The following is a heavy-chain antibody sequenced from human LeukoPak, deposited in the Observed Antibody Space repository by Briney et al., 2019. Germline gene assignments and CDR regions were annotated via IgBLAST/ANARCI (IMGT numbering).Heavy chain of an antibody. CDR2: IYHSGST. V-gene: IGHV4-30-2*01. J-gene: IGHJ6*03. CDR3: VRGRGYNTGYWGSSYYYMDV. Sequence: SQTLSLTCTVSGGSISSGGYYWSWIRQPPGKGLEWIGYIYHSGSTYYNPSLKSRVAISVDTSTNQFSLRLTSVTAADTAVYYCVRGRGYNTGYWGSSYYYMDVWGNGTTVSVSS. CDR1: GGSISSGGYY. D-gene: IGHD5-24*01.